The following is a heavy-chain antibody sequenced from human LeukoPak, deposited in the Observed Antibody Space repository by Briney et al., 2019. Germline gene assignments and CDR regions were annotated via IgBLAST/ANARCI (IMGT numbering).Heavy chain of an antibody. CDR3: ARGGRRAVAGTFDY. CDR1: GYSFTNYW. Sequence: GESLKISCKGSGYSFTNYWIGWVRQMPGEGLEWMGIIYPGDSDTRYSPSFQGQVTISADKSISTVYLQWSSLKASDTGMYYCARGGRRAVAGTFDYWGQGTLVTVSS. V-gene: IGHV5-51*01. CDR2: IYPGDSDT. J-gene: IGHJ4*02. D-gene: IGHD6-19*01.